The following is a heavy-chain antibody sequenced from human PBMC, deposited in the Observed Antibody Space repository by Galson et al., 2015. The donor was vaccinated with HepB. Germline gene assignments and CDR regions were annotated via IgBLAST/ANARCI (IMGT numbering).Heavy chain of an antibody. V-gene: IGHV3-30*04. CDR2: ISYDGSNK. CDR3: AREQQLALKKFDY. D-gene: IGHD6-13*01. J-gene: IGHJ4*02. CDR1: GFTFSSYA. Sequence: SLRLSCAASGFTFSSYAMHWVRQAPGKGLERVAVISYDGSNKYYADSVKGRFTISRDNSKNTLYLQMNSLRAEDTAVYYCAREQQLALKKFDYWGQGTLVTVSS.